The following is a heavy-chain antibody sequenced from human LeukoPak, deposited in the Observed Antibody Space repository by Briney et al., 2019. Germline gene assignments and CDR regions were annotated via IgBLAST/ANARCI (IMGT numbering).Heavy chain of an antibody. J-gene: IGHJ4*02. CDR3: ARDPRKLLRANRRYFEY. V-gene: IGHV3-11*04. D-gene: IGHD1-14*01. Sequence: GGSLRLSCAASGFTFSDHCMSWIRQAPGKGLEWVSYISNSDSNIYYADSVKGRFTISRDNAKNSLYLQMNSLRDEDTAVYYCARDPRKLLRANRRYFEYWGQGTLVTVSS. CDR1: GFTFSDHC. CDR2: ISNSDSNI.